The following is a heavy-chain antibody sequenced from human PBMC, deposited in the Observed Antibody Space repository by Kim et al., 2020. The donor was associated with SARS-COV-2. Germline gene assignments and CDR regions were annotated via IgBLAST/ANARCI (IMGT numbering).Heavy chain of an antibody. D-gene: IGHD3-22*01. V-gene: IGHV3-21*01. CDR3: ARDLGYYYDGYFDL. CDR2: ISSSSSYI. J-gene: IGHJ2*01. Sequence: GGSLRLSCAASGFTFSSYSMNWVRQAPGKGLEWVSSISSSSSYIYYADSVKGRFTISRDNAKNSLYLQMNSLRAEDTAVYYCARDLGYYYDGYFDLWGRGTLVTVSS. CDR1: GFTFSSYS.